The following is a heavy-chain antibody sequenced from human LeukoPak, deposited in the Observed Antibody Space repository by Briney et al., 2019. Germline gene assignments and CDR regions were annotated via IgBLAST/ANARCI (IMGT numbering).Heavy chain of an antibody. CDR2: IYYSGST. CDR3: ARVTSSGYRFDY. V-gene: IGHV4-59*12. Sequence: SETLSLTCTVSGGSISSYYWSWIRQPPGKGLEWIGYIYYSGSTYYNPSLKSRVTISVDTSKNQFSLKLSSVTAADTAVYYCARVTSSGYRFDYWGQGTLVTVSS. D-gene: IGHD3-22*01. CDR1: GGSISSYY. J-gene: IGHJ4*02.